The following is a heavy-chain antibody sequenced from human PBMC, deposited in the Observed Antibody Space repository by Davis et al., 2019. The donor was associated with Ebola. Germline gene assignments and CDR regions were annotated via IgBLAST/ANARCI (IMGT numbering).Heavy chain of an antibody. V-gene: IGHV3-23*01. CDR2: IIENGVDT. D-gene: IGHD6-6*01. CDR3: ARDREPYSSFDAFDI. Sequence: GESLKISCAASGFTFRNYAMSWVRQAPGKGLEWVSGIIENGVDTFYADSVKGRFTISRDNAKNSLYLRMNSLRAEDTAFYYCARDREPYSSFDAFDIWGQGTMVTVSS. J-gene: IGHJ3*02. CDR1: GFTFRNYA.